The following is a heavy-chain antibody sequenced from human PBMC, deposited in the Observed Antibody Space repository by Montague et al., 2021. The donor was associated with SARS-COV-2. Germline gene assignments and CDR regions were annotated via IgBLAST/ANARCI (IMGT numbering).Heavy chain of an antibody. V-gene: IGHV2-70*01. CDR1: GFSVSTSGLC. CDR2: IDWDDDT. Sequence: PALVKPTQTLTLTCTFSGFSVSTSGLCVSWIRQPPGKALEWLALIDWDDDTYYSTSLKTRLTISKGTSKNQVVLTITNMDPVDTGTYYCARITEYSSGGGPDWYFDLWGRGTLVTVSS. D-gene: IGHD6-19*01. J-gene: IGHJ2*01. CDR3: ARITEYSSGGGPDWYFDL.